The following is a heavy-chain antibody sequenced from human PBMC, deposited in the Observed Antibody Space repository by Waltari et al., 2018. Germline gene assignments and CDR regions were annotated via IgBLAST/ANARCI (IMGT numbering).Heavy chain of an antibody. J-gene: IGHJ2*01. CDR2: IYTSGST. V-gene: IGHV4-4*07. Sequence: QVQLQESGPGLVKPSETLSLTCTVSGGSISSYYWSWIRPPAGKGLEWIGRIYTSGSTNYNPSLKSRVTMSVDTSKNQFSLKLSSVTAADTAVYYCARAGRYCSGGSCYSDWYFDLWGRGTLVTVSS. D-gene: IGHD2-15*01. CDR1: GGSISSYY. CDR3: ARAGRYCSGGSCYSDWYFDL.